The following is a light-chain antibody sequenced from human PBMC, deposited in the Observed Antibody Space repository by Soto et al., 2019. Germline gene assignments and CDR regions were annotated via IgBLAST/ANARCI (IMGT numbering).Light chain of an antibody. J-gene: IGKJ2*01. CDR3: QQYNSYSPT. Sequence: DIQMTQSPSTLSASVGDRVTITCRASQSISSWLAWYQQKSGKATKLLIYDASSLESGVPSRFIGSGYGTEFTLTISSLQPDDFATYYCQQYNSYSPTFGQGTKLEIK. V-gene: IGKV1-5*01. CDR1: QSISSW. CDR2: DAS.